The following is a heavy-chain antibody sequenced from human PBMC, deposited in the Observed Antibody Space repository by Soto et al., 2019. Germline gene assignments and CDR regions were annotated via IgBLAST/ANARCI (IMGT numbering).Heavy chain of an antibody. CDR1: GFTFSSYW. CDR2: INSDGSST. V-gene: IGHV3-74*01. Sequence: EVQLVESGGGLVQPGGSLRLSCAASGFTFSSYWLHWVRQAPGKGQVWLSRINSDGSSTNYADSVKGRFTISRDNAKSTLYLQLNSVRAEDTAVYYCARKGAVAGFGYWGQGTLVTVSS. CDR3: ARKGAVAGFGY. D-gene: IGHD6-19*01. J-gene: IGHJ4*02.